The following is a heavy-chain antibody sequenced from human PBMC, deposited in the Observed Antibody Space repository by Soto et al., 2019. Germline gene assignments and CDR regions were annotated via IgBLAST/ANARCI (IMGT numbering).Heavy chain of an antibody. Sequence: QVQLVQSGAEVKKPGSSVTVSCRASGGTFSSYGISWVRQAPEQGLEWMGGIIPFLKSSNYATKFQGRVTIAADEYTSTAYMYLSSLRSDDTAVYYCVLGGRYPGVYWFHDGWGRGTLVSVSS. V-gene: IGHV1-69*01. J-gene: IGHJ2*01. CDR1: GGTFSSYG. D-gene: IGHD1-26*01. CDR2: IIPFLKSS. CDR3: VLGGRYPGVYWFHDG.